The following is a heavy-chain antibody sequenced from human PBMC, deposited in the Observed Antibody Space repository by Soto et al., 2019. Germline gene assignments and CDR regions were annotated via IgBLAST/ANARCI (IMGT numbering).Heavy chain of an antibody. D-gene: IGHD3-10*01. CDR3: ARAHRTMVRGVIGY. V-gene: IGHV4-38-2*01. Sequence: SETLSLTCAVSGFSIGSGYYWGWIRQPPGKGLEWIGSIYYTGTTYYNPSLKSRVTISVDTSKNQFSLKLSSVTAADTAVYYCARAHRTMVRGVIGYWGQGTLVTVSS. J-gene: IGHJ4*02. CDR2: IYYTGTT. CDR1: GFSIGSGYY.